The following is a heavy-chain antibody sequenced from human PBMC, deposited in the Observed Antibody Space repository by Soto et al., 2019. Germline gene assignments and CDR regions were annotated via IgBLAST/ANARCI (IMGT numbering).Heavy chain of an antibody. V-gene: IGHV4-30-4*01. D-gene: IGHD6-13*01. J-gene: IGHJ2*01. CDR2: IFPSGAT. CDR1: GAPISGGDYH. CDR3: ARGSAAKLYFCL. Sequence: QVQLQESGPGLVKPSQTLSLMCTVSGAPISGGDYHWSWIRQPPGKGLEWIGYIFPSGATHYNSSLGRLITMAVETSESHFSLKLTSVTAADTAVYFVARGSAAKLYFCLWGRGHLVTGSS.